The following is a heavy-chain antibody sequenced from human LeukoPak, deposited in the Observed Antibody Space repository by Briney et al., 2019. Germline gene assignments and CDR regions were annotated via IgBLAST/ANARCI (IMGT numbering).Heavy chain of an antibody. Sequence: SETLSLTCAVYGGSFSGYCWSWLRQPPGKGLEWIGEINHSGSTNYNPSLKSRVTISVDTSKNQFSLKLKSVTAADTAVYYCASSSSWQQLACQYWGQGTLVTVSS. CDR3: ASSSSWQQLACQY. CDR1: GGSFSGYC. J-gene: IGHJ1*01. V-gene: IGHV4-34*01. CDR2: INHSGST. D-gene: IGHD6-13*01.